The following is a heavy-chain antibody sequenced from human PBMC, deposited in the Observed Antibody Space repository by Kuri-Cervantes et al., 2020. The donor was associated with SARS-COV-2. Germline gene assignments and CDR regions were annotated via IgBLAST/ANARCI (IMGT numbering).Heavy chain of an antibody. V-gene: IGHV4-30-4*08. CDR2: IYYSGST. CDR3: ARRLQLAGAFDI. Sequence: SETLSLTCTVSGGSISSGDYYWSWIRQPQGKGLEWIGYIYYSGSTYYNPSLKSRVTISVDTSKNQFSLKLSSVTAADTAVYYCARRLQLAGAFDIWGQGTMVTVSS. D-gene: IGHD6-13*01. J-gene: IGHJ3*02. CDR1: GGSISSGDYY.